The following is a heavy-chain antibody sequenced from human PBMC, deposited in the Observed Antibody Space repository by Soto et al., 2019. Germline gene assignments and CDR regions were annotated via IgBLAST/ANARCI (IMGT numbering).Heavy chain of an antibody. V-gene: IGHV2-5*02. D-gene: IGHD2-8*01. Sequence: QITLKESGPTLVTPTQTLTWTCSFSGFSLIILGMGVVWIRKPPGKALELLAVIYSDDGKYYKPSLRSRLTITKDTSKIQVVLEMTDMETADTGTYYLVQWSMGDYGTICFDSWGQGDLVTVSS. J-gene: IGHJ4*02. CDR2: IYSDDGK. CDR1: GFSLIILGMG. CDR3: VQWSMGDYGTICFDS.